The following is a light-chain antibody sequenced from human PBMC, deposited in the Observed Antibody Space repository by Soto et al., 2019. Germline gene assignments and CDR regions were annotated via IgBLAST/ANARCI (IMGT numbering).Light chain of an antibody. CDR1: SSDVGSYNL. J-gene: IGLJ1*01. CDR3: CSYAGRGTYV. V-gene: IGLV2-23*01. Sequence: QSVLTQPASVSGSPGQSITISCTGTSSDVGSYNLVSWYQQHPGKAPKLMIYEGSKRPSGVSNRFSGSKSGNTASLTISGLQAEDEADYYCCSYAGRGTYVFXTGTKVTVL. CDR2: EGS.